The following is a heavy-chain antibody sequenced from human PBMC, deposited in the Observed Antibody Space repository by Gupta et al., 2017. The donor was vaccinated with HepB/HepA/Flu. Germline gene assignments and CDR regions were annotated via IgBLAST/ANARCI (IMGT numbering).Heavy chain of an antibody. D-gene: IGHD6-19*01. CDR1: GFTFSNYW. V-gene: IGHV3-7*01. Sequence: EVQLVESGGDLVHPGGSLRLSCVASGFTFSNYWMNWVRQAPGKGLQWVANIKEDGSEKYYVDSVKGRFTISRDNAKNSLYLQMNSLRAEDTALYYCARGQWSVAYWGQGTLVTVST. CDR3: ARGQWSVAY. J-gene: IGHJ4*02. CDR2: IKEDGSEK.